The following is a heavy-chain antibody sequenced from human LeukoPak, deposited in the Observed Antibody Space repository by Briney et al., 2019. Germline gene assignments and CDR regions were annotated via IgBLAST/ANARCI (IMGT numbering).Heavy chain of an antibody. J-gene: IGHJ6*02. CDR2: ISGSGGST. CDR3: AKDQSSVYYYYGMDV. Sequence: GGSLRLSCAASGFTFSSYAMSWVHQAPGKGLEWVSAISGSGGSTYYADSVKGRFTISRDNSKNTLYLQMNSLRAEDTAVYYCAKDQSSVYYYYGMDVWGQGTTVTVSS. CDR1: GFTFSSYA. V-gene: IGHV3-23*01. D-gene: IGHD3-22*01.